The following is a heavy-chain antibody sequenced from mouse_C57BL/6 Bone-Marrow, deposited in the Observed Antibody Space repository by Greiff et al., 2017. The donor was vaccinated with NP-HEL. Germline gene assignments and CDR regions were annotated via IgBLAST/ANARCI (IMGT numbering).Heavy chain of an antibody. Sequence: VQLQQSGAELARPGASVKLSCKASGYTFTNYGISWVKQRTGQGLEWIGEIYPRSGNTYYTEKFKGKATLTADKSSSTAYMELRSLTSEDCTVYFCATDYYGSSYWDFDVWGTGTTVTVSS. CDR3: ATDYYGSSYWDFDV. D-gene: IGHD1-1*01. J-gene: IGHJ1*03. V-gene: IGHV1-81*01. CDR1: GYTFTNYG. CDR2: IYPRSGNT.